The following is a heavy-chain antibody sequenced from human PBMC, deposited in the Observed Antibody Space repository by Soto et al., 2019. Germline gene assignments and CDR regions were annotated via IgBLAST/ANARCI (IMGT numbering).Heavy chain of an antibody. Sequence: TLSLTCGVSGVTISYGGYSWSWIRQSPGKGLEWLGYISHVETTYYNPSFQSRLSLSIDRTRNQFSLSLSSMTDADKAVYYCPRGGGYDSFDFCGQGIQVTVSS. CDR3: PRGGGYDSFDF. V-gene: IGHV4-30-2*06. CDR1: GVTISYGGYS. CDR2: ISHVETT. D-gene: IGHD3-3*01. J-gene: IGHJ4*02.